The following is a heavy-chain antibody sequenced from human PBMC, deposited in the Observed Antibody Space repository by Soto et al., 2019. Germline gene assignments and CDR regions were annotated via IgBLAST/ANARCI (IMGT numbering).Heavy chain of an antibody. V-gene: IGHV2-5*01. J-gene: IGHJ5*02. CDR2: VYWNDAK. CDR3: AHSIIAAAGGVWFDP. Sequence: SGPTLVNPTQTLTLTCTFSGFSLSTSQVGVGWIRQPPGKALEWLAHVYWNDAKRYSPSLKSRLTITKDTSKNQVVLTMTNMDPVDTATYYCAHSIIAAAGGVWFDPWGQGTLVTVSS. D-gene: IGHD6-13*01. CDR1: GFSLSTSQVG.